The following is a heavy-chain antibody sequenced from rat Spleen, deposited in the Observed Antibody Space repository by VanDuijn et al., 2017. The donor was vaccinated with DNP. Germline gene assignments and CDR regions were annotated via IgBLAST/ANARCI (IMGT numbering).Heavy chain of an antibody. CDR3: ARSPYNNYRFDY. V-gene: IGHV3-3*01. CDR2: INSAGST. CDR1: AYSIISSYR. Sequence: VHLQESGPGLVKPSQSLSLTCSVTAYSIISSYRWNWIRKFPGNKLEWMGYINSAGSTNYNPSLKSRISITRDTSKNQFFLQVNSVTTADTATYYCARSPYNNYRFDYWGQGTLVTVSS. J-gene: IGHJ3*01. D-gene: IGHD1-10*01.